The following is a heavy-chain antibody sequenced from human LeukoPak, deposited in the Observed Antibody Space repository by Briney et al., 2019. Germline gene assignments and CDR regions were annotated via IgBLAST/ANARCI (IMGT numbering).Heavy chain of an antibody. V-gene: IGHV1-8*03. CDR1: GYTFTSYD. CDR2: MNPNSGNT. D-gene: IGHD6-19*01. Sequence: ASVKVSCKASGYTFTSYDINWVRQATGQGLEWMGWMNPNSGNTGYAQKFQGRVTITRNTSISTAYMELSSLRSEDTAVYYCARGEIEALFFSSGYSSGWSTYYMDDWGKGTTVTVSS. CDR3: ARGEIEALFFSSGYSSGWSTYYMDD. J-gene: IGHJ6*03.